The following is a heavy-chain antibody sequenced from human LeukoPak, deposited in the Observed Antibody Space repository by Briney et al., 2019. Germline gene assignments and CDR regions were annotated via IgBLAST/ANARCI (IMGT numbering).Heavy chain of an antibody. V-gene: IGHV4-59*01. CDR3: ARRGGLNRGYWYFDL. CDR2: IYYTGTT. CDR1: GDPIRSSY. Sequence: SETLSLTCTVSGDPIRSSYWSWIRNPPGKGLEWIGYIYYTGTTTYNPSLKSRVTISVDTSKNQFSLNLSSVTAADTAVYYCARRGGLNRGYWYFDLWGRGTLVTVSS. J-gene: IGHJ2*01. D-gene: IGHD3-16*01.